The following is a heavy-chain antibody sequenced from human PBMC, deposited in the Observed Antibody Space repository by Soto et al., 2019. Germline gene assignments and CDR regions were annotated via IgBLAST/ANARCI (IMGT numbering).Heavy chain of an antibody. CDR2: VYETGTT. V-gene: IGHV4-39*01. CDR3: ARAGLTNWGSRQAFDY. Sequence: SETLSLTCTVSGGSTRRSGYYWGWIRQPPGGSLEWIGSVYETGTTSYNPSLKGRVTVFVDTSKSQFSLKVNSVTAADTALYYCARAGLTNWGSRQAFDYWGQGTLVTVSS. J-gene: IGHJ4*02. D-gene: IGHD7-27*01. CDR1: GGSTRRSGYY.